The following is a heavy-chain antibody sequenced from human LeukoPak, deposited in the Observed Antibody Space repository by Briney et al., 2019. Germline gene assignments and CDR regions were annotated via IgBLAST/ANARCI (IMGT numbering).Heavy chain of an antibody. V-gene: IGHV4-59*01. CDR3: ARGDCSGGSCYYYYGMDV. CDR1: GGSISTYY. D-gene: IGHD2-15*01. J-gene: IGHJ6*02. CDR2: IYYSGSI. Sequence: PSETLSLTYTVSGGSISTYYWSWIRQSPGKGLEWIGHIYYSGSIKYNPSLKSRVTISLDTSKNQFSLKLTSVIAADTAVYYCARGDCSGGSCYYYYGMDVWGQGTTVTVSS.